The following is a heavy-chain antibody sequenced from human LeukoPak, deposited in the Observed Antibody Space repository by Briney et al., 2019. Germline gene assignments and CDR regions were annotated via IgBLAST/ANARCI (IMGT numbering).Heavy chain of an antibody. J-gene: IGHJ4*02. V-gene: IGHV1-8*01. CDR1: GYTFTSYD. CDR2: MNPHSGNT. D-gene: IGHD3-22*01. CDR3: ARGGKSSGLPDY. Sequence: ASVKVSCKASGYTFTSYDINWVRQATGQGLEWMGWMNPHSGNTGYAQKFQGRVTMTRNTSISTAYMELSSLRSEDTAVYYCARGGKSSGLPDYWGQGSLVTVSS.